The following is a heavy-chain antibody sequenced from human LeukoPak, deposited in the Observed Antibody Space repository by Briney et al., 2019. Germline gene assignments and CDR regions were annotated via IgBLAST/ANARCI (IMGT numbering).Heavy chain of an antibody. Sequence: GGSLRLSCAASGFTFSSYTMNWVRQAPGKGLEWVSYISSSSSTIYYADSVKGRFTISRDNAKNSLYLQMNSLRAEDTALYYCARTFYDFWSGYSTTGSFDYWGQGTLVTVST. CDR1: GFTFSSYT. V-gene: IGHV3-48*01. D-gene: IGHD3-3*01. J-gene: IGHJ4*02. CDR3: ARTFYDFWSGYSTTGSFDY. CDR2: ISSSSSTI.